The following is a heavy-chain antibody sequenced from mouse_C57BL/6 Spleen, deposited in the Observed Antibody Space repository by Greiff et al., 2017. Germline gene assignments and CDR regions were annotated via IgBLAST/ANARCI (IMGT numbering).Heavy chain of an antibody. Sequence: VQRVESGAELVKPGASVKISCKASGYAFSSYWMNWVKQRPGKGLEWIGQIYPGDGDTNYNGKFKGKATLTADKSSSTAYMQLSSLTSEDSAVYFCASGFITTVRDAMDYWGQGTSVTVSS. D-gene: IGHD1-1*01. CDR2: IYPGDGDT. J-gene: IGHJ4*01. CDR1: GYAFSSYW. V-gene: IGHV1-80*01. CDR3: ASGFITTVRDAMDY.